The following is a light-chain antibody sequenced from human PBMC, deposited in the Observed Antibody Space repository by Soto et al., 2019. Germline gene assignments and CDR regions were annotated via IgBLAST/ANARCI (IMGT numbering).Light chain of an antibody. CDR2: EDA. Sequence: SYELTQPPSVSVSPGQTASITCSGDKLGNEYVSWYQQRPGQSPLLVIYEDAKRPSGIPERFSGSNSGNTATLTISGTQAMDEGDYYCQVWDSIVVFGGGTKLTVL. J-gene: IGLJ2*01. CDR1: KLGNEY. V-gene: IGLV3-1*01. CDR3: QVWDSIVV.